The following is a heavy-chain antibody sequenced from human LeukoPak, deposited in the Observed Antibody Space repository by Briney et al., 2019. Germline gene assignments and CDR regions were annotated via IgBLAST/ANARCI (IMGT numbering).Heavy chain of an antibody. D-gene: IGHD3-3*01. Sequence: SETLSLTCTVSGGSISSDSYYWDWIRQPPGKGLEWIASIYYSGTTYYNPSLQSRVTISVDTSKNQFSLKLSYVTAADTAVYYCARHARGEVLRHSAFDIWGQGTMVTVSS. V-gene: IGHV4-39*01. CDR1: GGSISSDSYY. CDR3: ARHARGEVLRHSAFDI. CDR2: IYYSGTT. J-gene: IGHJ3*02.